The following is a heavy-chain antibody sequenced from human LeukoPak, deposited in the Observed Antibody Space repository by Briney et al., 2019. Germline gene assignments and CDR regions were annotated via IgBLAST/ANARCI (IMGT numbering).Heavy chain of an antibody. J-gene: IGHJ5*02. CDR1: GYSFTSYW. CDR3: ARLRDGLGYCSGGSCYLTPNWFDP. CDR2: ICPGDSDT. Sequence: HGESLKISCKGSGYSFTSYWIGWVRQMPGKGLEWMGIICPGDSDTRYSPSFQGQVTISADKSISTAYLQWSSLKASDTAMYYCARLRDGLGYCSGGSCYLTPNWFDPWGQGTLVTVSS. D-gene: IGHD2-15*01. V-gene: IGHV5-51*01.